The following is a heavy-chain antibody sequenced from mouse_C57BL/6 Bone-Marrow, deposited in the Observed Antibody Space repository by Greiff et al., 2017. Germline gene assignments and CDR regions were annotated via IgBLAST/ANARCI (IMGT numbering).Heavy chain of an antibody. J-gene: IGHJ2*01. D-gene: IGHD3-1*01. CDR1: GYTFTSYT. V-gene: IGHV1-4*01. CDR3: ARSRVGRLDLFDY. Sequence: VQLQQSGAELARPGASVKMSCKASGYTFTSYTMHWVKQRPGQGLEWIGNINPRSGYTKYNQKFKDKAPLTADKYSSTAYMQLSSLTSEDSAADYCARSRVGRLDLFDYWGQGTTLTVSS. CDR2: INPRSGYT.